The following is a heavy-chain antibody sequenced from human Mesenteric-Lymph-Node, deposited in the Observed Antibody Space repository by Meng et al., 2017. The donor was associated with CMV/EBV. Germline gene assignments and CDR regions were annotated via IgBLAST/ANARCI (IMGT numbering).Heavy chain of an antibody. CDR2: IKHDESQK. V-gene: IGHV3-7*01. Sequence: GESLKISCAASGFSFSDYWMSWVRQAPGKGLEWVASIKHDESQKDYVDSVKGRFTISRDNAKNSLFLELNSLRGEDTAVYYCARDRPLYYYDTSGFRAFDIWGQGTMVTVSS. J-gene: IGHJ3*02. D-gene: IGHD3-22*01. CDR3: ARDRPLYYYDTSGFRAFDI. CDR1: GFSFSDYW.